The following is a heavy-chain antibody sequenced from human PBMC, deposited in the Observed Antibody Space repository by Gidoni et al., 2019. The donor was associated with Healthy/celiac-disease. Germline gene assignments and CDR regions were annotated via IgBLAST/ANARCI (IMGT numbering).Heavy chain of an antibody. CDR3: ASYGSGSSNYYYYYGMDV. CDR1: GFTFSSYG. D-gene: IGHD3-10*01. Sequence: QVQLVESGGGVVQPGRSLRLSCAASGFTFSSYGMHWVRQAPGKGLEWVAVISYDGSNKYYADSVKGRFTISRDNSKNTLYLQMNSLRAEDTAVYYCASYGSGSSNYYYYYGMDVWGQGTTVTVSS. J-gene: IGHJ6*02. CDR2: ISYDGSNK. V-gene: IGHV3-30*03.